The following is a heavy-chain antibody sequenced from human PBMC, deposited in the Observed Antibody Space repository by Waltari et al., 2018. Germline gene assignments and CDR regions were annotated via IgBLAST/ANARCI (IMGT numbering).Heavy chain of an antibody. D-gene: IGHD3-3*01. Sequence: QVQLVQSGAEVKKRGASVKVSCKATGCTFTSYDINWVRQATGKGLGWMGWMNPNSCNTGNAQKYQGRVTTTRNTSISTAYMELSSLRSEDTALYYCARGPTDDYYYYYMDVWGKGTTVTVSS. CDR1: GCTFTSYD. J-gene: IGHJ6*03. V-gene: IGHV1-8*01. CDR3: ARGPTDDYYYYYMDV. CDR2: MNPNSCNT.